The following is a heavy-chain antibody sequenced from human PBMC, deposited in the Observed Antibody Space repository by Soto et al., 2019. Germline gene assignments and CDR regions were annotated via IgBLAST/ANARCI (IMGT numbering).Heavy chain of an antibody. Sequence: PSETLSLTCTVSGGSITSGGYSWTWIRQSPGKGLEWIRYTYQSGSAYYNPSLKSRVTISVDRSKNQFSLNLTSVTAADTAVYYCARDYYGMDVWAKGPRSPSP. CDR3: ARDYYGMDV. J-gene: IGHJ6*02. CDR1: GGSITSGGYS. CDR2: TYQSGSA. V-gene: IGHV4-30-2*06.